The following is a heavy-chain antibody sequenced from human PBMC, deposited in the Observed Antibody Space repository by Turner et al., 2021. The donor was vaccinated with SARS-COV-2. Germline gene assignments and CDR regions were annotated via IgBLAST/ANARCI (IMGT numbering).Heavy chain of an antibody. D-gene: IGHD6-13*01. Sequence: QLQLQESGPGLAKPSQTLSLTCPVSVGSISSSSYYWGWIRQPPGKGLEWIGSIYYSGSTYYNPSLKSRVTISVDTSKNQFSLKLTSVTAADTAVYFCARHWEVAAAAYLARFDPWGQGTLVTVSS. J-gene: IGHJ5*02. CDR3: ARHWEVAAAAYLARFDP. V-gene: IGHV4-39*01. CDR2: IYYSGST. CDR1: VGSISSSSYY.